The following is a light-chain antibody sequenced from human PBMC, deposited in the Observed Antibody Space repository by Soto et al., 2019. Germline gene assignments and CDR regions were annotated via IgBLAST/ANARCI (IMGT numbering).Light chain of an antibody. CDR3: QQYGSSPRT. CDR1: QSVSSSY. CDR2: GGS. V-gene: IGKV3-20*01. Sequence: EIVLTQSPGTLSLSPGERATLSCRASQSVSSSYLAWYQQKPGQAPRLLIYGGSSRATGIPDRFSGSGCGTGFTLTVSRLEPEDVAVYYCQQYGSSPRTFGQGTKLEIK. J-gene: IGKJ2*01.